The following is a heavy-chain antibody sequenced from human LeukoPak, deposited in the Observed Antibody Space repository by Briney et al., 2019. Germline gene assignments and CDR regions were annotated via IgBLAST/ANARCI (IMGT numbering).Heavy chain of an antibody. V-gene: IGHV4-39*07. CDR1: GGSISSYY. Sequence: SETLSLTCIVSGGSISSYYWGWIRQPPGKGLEWIGTIYYSGSTYYNPSLESRVTISEDTSKNQFSLKLNSVTAADTAVYYCTSCSGWYVNKFDPWGQGTLVTVSS. CDR2: IYYSGST. J-gene: IGHJ5*02. D-gene: IGHD6-19*01. CDR3: TSCSGWYVNKFDP.